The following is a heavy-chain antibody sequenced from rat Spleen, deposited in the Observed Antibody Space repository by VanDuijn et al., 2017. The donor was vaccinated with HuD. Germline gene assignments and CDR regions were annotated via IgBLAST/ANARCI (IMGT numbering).Heavy chain of an antibody. CDR2: ISTGGGNT. J-gene: IGHJ1*01. Sequence: EVQLVESGGGLVQSGRSMKLSCAASGFTFSNYYMAWVRQAPTKGLEWVASISTGGGNTYYRDSVKGRFTISRDDVRSTLYLQMDSLRSEDTASYYCTRAGYLRDWYFDFWGPGTMVTVSS. D-gene: IGHD2-2*01. V-gene: IGHV5-25*01. CDR1: GFTFSNYY. CDR3: TRAGYLRDWYFDF.